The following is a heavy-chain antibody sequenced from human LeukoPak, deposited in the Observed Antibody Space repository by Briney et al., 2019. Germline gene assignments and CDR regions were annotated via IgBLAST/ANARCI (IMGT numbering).Heavy chain of an antibody. V-gene: IGHV4-4*02. D-gene: IGHD4-11*01. CDR1: GGSFSSSTW. J-gene: IGHJ4*02. CDR3: ASYYSINPRGY. Sequence: PSETLSLTCAVSGGSFSSSTWWTWVRQPPGKGLEWIGEIYNTGGTYYNPSLKSRVTISVDTSKNQFSLKLSSVTAADTAVYYCASYYSINPRGYWGQGTLVTVSS. CDR2: IYNTGGT.